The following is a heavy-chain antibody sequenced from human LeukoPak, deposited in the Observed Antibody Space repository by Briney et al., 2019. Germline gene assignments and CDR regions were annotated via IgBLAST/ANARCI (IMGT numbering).Heavy chain of an antibody. V-gene: IGHV5-51*01. J-gene: IGHJ4*02. D-gene: IGHD3-10*01. CDR3: ARHAPLVRGVIYYFDH. Sequence: GESLKISCKGSGYSFTSYWIGWGRQMPGKGLEWMGIIYPGDSDTRYSPSSQGQVTISADKSISTAYLQWSSLKASDTAMYYSARHAPLVRGVIYYFDHWGQGTLVTVSS. CDR2: IYPGDSDT. CDR1: GYSFTSYW.